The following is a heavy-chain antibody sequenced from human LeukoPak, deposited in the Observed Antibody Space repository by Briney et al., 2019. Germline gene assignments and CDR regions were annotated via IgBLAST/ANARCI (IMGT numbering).Heavy chain of an antibody. J-gene: IGHJ1*01. Sequence: SSQTLSLTCTVSGGSISSGSYHWSWIRQPAGKGLEWIGRIYTSGSTNYNPSLRSRFTISLDTSKNQFSLKLSSVTAADTAVYYCAREFQHWGQGTLVTVSS. V-gene: IGHV4-61*02. CDR1: GGSISSGSYH. CDR3: AREFQH. CDR2: IYTSGST.